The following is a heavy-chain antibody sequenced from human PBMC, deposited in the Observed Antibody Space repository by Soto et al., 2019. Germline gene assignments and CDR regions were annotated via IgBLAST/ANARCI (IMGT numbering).Heavy chain of an antibody. J-gene: IGHJ5*02. CDR3: ARADCSSTSCVPFDP. D-gene: IGHD2-2*01. V-gene: IGHV1-18*01. Sequence: ASVKVSCKASGYTFTRSGISWVRQAPGQGLEWMGWISTYNGDTNYAQKFQGWVTMTRDTSISTAYMELSRLRSDDTAVYYCARADCSSTSCVPFDPWGQGTLVTVSS. CDR2: ISTYNGDT. CDR1: GYTFTRSG.